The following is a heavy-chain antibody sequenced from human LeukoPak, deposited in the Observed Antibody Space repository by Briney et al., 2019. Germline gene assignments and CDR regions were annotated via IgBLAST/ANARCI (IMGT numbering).Heavy chain of an antibody. CDR2: IKQEGSEK. CDR3: ARDKSYGDSSDY. CDR1: GFTFSSYW. V-gene: IGHV3-7*01. Sequence: GGSLRLSCAASGFTFSSYWMSWVRQAPGKGLEWVANIKQEGSEKYYVDSVKGRFTVSRDNAKNSLYLQMNSLRAEDTAVYYCARDKSYGDSSDYWGQGTLVTVSS. J-gene: IGHJ4*02. D-gene: IGHD4-17*01.